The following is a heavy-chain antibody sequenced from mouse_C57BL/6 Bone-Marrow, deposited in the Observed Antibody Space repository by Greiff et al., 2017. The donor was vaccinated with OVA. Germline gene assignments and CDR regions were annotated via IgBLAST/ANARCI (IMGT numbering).Heavy chain of an antibody. CDR3: ARDGYSNYLYAMDY. V-gene: IGHV1-69*01. D-gene: IGHD2-5*01. Sequence: QVQLQQPGAELVMPGASVKLSCKASGYTFTSYWMHWVKQRPGQGLEWIGEIDPSDSYTNYNQKFKGKSPLTVDKSSSTAYMQLSSLTSEDSAVYYCARDGYSNYLYAMDYWGQGTSVTVSS. CDR1: GYTFTSYW. J-gene: IGHJ4*01. CDR2: IDPSDSYT.